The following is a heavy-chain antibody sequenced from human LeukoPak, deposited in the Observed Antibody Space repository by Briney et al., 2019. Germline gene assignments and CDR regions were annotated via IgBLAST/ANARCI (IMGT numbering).Heavy chain of an antibody. J-gene: IGHJ5*02. CDR1: GYTFTSYA. CDR2: INTNTGNP. CDR3: AREGGNYDPEWFDP. Sequence: ASVKVSCKASGYTFTSYAMNWVRQAPGQGLEWMGWINTNTGNPTYAQGFTGRFVFSLDTSVSTAYLQISSLKAEDTAVYYCAREGGNYDPEWFDPWGQGTLVTVSS. V-gene: IGHV7-4-1*02. D-gene: IGHD1-26*01.